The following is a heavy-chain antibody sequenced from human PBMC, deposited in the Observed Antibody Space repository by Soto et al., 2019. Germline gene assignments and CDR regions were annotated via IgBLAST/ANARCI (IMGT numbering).Heavy chain of an antibody. V-gene: IGHV4-34*01. D-gene: IGHD2-21*02. CDR2: INHSGST. J-gene: IGHJ6*03. CDR1: GGSLSGYY. CDR3: ARDPGDYFSYSSMDP. Sequence: PSETLSLTCAVYGGSLSGYYWSGIRQPPGKGLEWIGEINHSGSTNYNPSLKSRVTISVDTSKNQFSLKLSSVTPAHTAVYYCARDPGDYFSYSSMDPCGKXFPVTVPS.